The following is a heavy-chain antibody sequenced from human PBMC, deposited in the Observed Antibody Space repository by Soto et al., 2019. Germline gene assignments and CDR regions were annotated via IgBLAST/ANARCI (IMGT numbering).Heavy chain of an antibody. CDR1: GGSITDYY. D-gene: IGHD3-16*01. Sequence: QVQLQESGPGLVKPAETLSHTCTVSGGSITDYYWSWIRQPPGKALEWIGYGYHSVSIHYNPSLKTRVTISADTSEHQFSLRLSSVTAADPAVSYCARAFAGFGAYWYFDPWGRGTPVTVSS. J-gene: IGHJ2*01. V-gene: IGHV4-59*01. CDR3: ARAFAGFGAYWYFDP. CDR2: GYHSVSI.